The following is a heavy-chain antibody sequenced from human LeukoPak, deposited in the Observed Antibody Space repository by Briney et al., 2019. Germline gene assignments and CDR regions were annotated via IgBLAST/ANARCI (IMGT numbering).Heavy chain of an antibody. D-gene: IGHD2-21*01. CDR2: INGNDGST. V-gene: IGHV1-2*02. Sequence: ASVKVSCKASGYTFDNFYIHWVRQAPGQGPEWMGWINGNDGSTNYALKFQGRVTMTRVTAISTVYMDLSGLRPDDTAIYYCARDEGSTYSQLDYWGRGTLVTVSS. CDR3: ARDEGSTYSQLDY. CDR1: GYTFDNFY. J-gene: IGHJ4*02.